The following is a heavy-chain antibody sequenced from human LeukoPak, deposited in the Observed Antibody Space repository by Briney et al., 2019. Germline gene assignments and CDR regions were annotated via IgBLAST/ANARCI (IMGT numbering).Heavy chain of an antibody. Sequence: GGSLRLSCAASGFTFSSYAMSWVRQAPGKGLEWVSAISGSGGSTYYADSVKGRFTISRDNSKNTLYPQMNSLRAEDTAVYYCAADHFTYYDFWSGFQNTYWGQGTLVTVSS. V-gene: IGHV3-23*01. CDR2: ISGSGGST. CDR3: AADHFTYYDFWSGFQNTY. J-gene: IGHJ4*02. CDR1: GFTFSSYA. D-gene: IGHD3-3*01.